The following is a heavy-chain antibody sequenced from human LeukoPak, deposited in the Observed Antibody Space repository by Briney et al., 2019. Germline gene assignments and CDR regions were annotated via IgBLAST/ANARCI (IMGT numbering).Heavy chain of an antibody. J-gene: IGHJ6*02. V-gene: IGHV3-74*01. CDR2: INSDGSST. Sequence: GGSLRLSCAASGFTFTTYAMAWVRQAPGKGLVWVSRINSDGSSTNYADSVKGRFTISRDNAKNTLYLQMNSLRAEDTAVYYCARDRSYAMDVWGQGTTVTVSS. CDR3: ARDRSYAMDV. CDR1: GFTFTTYA.